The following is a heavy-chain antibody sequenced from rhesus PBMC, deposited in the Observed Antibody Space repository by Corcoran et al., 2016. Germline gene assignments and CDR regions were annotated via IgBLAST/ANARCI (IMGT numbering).Heavy chain of an antibody. CDR3: VRPGYSGDFDY. CDR1: GFSLTTSGMG. D-gene: IGHD5-42*01. J-gene: IGHJ4*01. V-gene: IGHV2-174*01. CDR2: IYWDDDK. Sequence: QVTLKESGPALVKPTQTLTLTCTFSGFSLTTSGMGVGWIRQPPGKALEWLALIYWDDDKRYSTSLKTRLTISKDTSKNQVVLTMTNMDPVGTATYYCVRPGYSGDFDYWGQGVLVTVSS.